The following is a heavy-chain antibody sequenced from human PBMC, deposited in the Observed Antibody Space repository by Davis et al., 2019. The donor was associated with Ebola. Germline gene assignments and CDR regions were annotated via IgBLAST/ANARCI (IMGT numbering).Heavy chain of an antibody. CDR1: GFTFSSYA. Sequence: PGGSLRLSCAASGFTFSSYAMSWVRQAPGKGLEWVSGISATGDSPYYADSVKGRFTISRDKSKNTLYRQMNSLRAEDMAIYYCAKSPYGDYGLVSEFFHHWGQGTLVTVSS. D-gene: IGHD4-17*01. J-gene: IGHJ1*01. CDR3: AKSPYGDYGLVSEFFHH. V-gene: IGHV3-23*01. CDR2: ISATGDSP.